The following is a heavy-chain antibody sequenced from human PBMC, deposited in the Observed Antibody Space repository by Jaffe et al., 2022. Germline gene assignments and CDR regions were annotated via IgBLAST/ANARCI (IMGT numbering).Heavy chain of an antibody. J-gene: IGHJ3*01. CDR2: IYYSGNT. CDR1: GGSITSGNYY. Sequence: QLQLQESGPGLVKPSETLSLNCNVSGGSITSGNYYWDWIRQSPGKGLEWIGNIYYSGNTYYNPSLKGRLTISVDTSKKQFSLKLTSVTAADTAVYFCARSGHLRGGGGFGVWGRGTMVTVSS. D-gene: IGHD2-15*01. V-gene: IGHV4-39*01. CDR3: ARSGHLRGGGGFGV.